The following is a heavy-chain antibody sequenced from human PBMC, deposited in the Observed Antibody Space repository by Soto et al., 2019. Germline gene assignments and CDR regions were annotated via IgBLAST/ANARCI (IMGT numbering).Heavy chain of an antibody. Sequence: QITLTESGPPLVKPTQTLTLTCTFSGFSLSADGVGVAWIRQPPGKALEWLALIYWDDDKRYSPSLKNRLPVTKGTSKNHVVLTMTNMDPADTATYYCAHAYGGTSWPNDAFDVWGQGTVVTVSS. J-gene: IGHJ3*01. D-gene: IGHD2-2*01. CDR2: IYWDDDK. V-gene: IGHV2-5*02. CDR3: AHAYGGTSWPNDAFDV. CDR1: GFSLSADGVG.